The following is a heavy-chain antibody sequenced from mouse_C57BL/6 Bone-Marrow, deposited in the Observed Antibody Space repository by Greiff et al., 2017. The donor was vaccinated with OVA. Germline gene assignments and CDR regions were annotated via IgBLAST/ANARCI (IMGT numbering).Heavy chain of an antibody. Sequence: VQLQQSGAELARPGASVKLSCKASGYTFTSYGISWVKQRTGQGLEWIGEINPRSGNTYYDEKFKGKATLTADKSSSTAYMELRSLTSEDDAVYYCCREGSRGAWVAYWGQGTLVTVSA. V-gene: IGHV1-81*01. CDR3: CREGSRGAWVAY. J-gene: IGHJ3*01. CDR1: GYTFTSYG. D-gene: IGHD1-1*01. CDR2: INPRSGNT.